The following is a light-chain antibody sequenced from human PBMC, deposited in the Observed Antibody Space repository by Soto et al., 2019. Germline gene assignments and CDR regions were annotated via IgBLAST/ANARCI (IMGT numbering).Light chain of an antibody. J-gene: IGKJ2*01. V-gene: IGKV1-5*01. CDR2: DAS. Sequence: DIQMTQSPSTLSASVGDRVTITCRASQSISSWLAWYQQKPGKAPKLLIYDASSLESGVPSRFSGSGSGTEFTLTLSSLQPDDFATYYCQHEAFGQGTKLEIK. CDR3: QHEA. CDR1: QSISSW.